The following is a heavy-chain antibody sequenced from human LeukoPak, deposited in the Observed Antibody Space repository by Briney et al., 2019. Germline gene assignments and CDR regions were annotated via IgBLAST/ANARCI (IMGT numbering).Heavy chain of an antibody. V-gene: IGHV1-18*01. CDR1: GYTFTSYG. J-gene: IGHJ6*02. CDR3: ARADYYYGMDV. Sequence: GASVKVSCKASGYTFTSYGISWVRQAPGQGLEWMGWISANNGNTNYAQKFQGRVTMTTDTSTSTAYMELRSLRSDDTAVYFCARADYYYGMDVWGQGTTVTVSS. CDR2: ISANNGNT.